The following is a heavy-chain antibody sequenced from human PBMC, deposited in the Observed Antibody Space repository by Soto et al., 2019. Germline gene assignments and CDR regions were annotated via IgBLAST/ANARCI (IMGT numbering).Heavy chain of an antibody. J-gene: IGHJ4*02. CDR3: ARGGALDGTSPPFNH. CDR2: INANSGDT. V-gene: IGHV1-2*02. Sequence: SVKVSCKASGYTFSGHYMHWIRQAPGQGPEWLGWINANSGDTDRAPKFQDRLTMTRDTSISTAYMELSRLRSDDTAVYYCARGGALDGTSPPFNHWGQGTLVTVSS. CDR1: GYTFSGHY. D-gene: IGHD6-19*01.